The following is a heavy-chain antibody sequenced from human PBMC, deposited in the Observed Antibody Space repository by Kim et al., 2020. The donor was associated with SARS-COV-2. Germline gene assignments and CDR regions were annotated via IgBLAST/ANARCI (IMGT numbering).Heavy chain of an antibody. CDR1: GFSFSRYS. CDR2: TVYDGYDGSSE. D-gene: IGHD4-4*01. J-gene: IGHJ6*03. V-gene: IGHV3-30-3*01. CDR3: AREREMATVKYYMDV. Sequence: GGSLRLSCAASGFSFSRYSMQWVRQAPGKGLAWVAVTVYDGYDGSSEFYADSVKGRFTVSRDNSKNTVYLQMNSLRAEDTAVYYFAREREMATVKYYMDV.